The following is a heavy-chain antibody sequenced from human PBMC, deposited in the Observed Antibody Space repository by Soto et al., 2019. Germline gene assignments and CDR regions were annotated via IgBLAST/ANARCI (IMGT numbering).Heavy chain of an antibody. J-gene: IGHJ4*02. CDR3: ASTEDFFDY. Sequence: SETLSLTCSFSGVSLTSGTYYGSWIRQHPGKGLEWIGYIFYSGSTDYNPSLKSRVNISVDTSKNQFSLKLSSVTAADTAVYYCASTEDFFDYWGQGTLVTVSS. CDR1: GVSLTSGTYY. V-gene: IGHV4-31*03. CDR2: IFYSGST.